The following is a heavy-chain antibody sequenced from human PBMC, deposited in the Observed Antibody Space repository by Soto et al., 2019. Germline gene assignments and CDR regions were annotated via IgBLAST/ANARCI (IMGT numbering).Heavy chain of an antibody. V-gene: IGHV1-18*01. J-gene: IGHJ4*02. D-gene: IGHD3-10*01. Sequence: GASVKVSCKASGYTFTSYGISWVRQAPGQGLEWMGWISAYNGNTNYAQKLQGRVTMTTDTSTSTAYMELRSLRSDDTAVYYCARSFEIYGSGSYPFDYWGQGTLVTVSS. CDR2: ISAYNGNT. CDR3: ARSFEIYGSGSYPFDY. CDR1: GYTFTSYG.